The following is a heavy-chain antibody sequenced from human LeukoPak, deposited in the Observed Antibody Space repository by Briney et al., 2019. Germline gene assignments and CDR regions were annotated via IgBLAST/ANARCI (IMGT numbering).Heavy chain of an antibody. D-gene: IGHD2-2*03. CDR3: ARVGLHGYCSSTSCQNWFDP. CDR2: IIPIFGTA. CDR1: EGTFSSYA. Sequence: SVKVTCKASEGTFSSYAISWVRQAPGQGLEWMGGIIPIFGTANYAQKFQGRVTITADESTSTAYMELSSLRSEDTAVYYCARVGLHGYCSSTSCQNWFDPWGQGTLVTVSS. V-gene: IGHV1-69*13. J-gene: IGHJ5*02.